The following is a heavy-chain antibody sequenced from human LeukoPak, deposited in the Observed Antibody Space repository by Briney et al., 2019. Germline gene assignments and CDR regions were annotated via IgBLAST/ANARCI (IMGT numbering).Heavy chain of an antibody. J-gene: IGHJ4*02. CDR2: LYSGGST. CDR3: ARGESVY. CDR1: GFTVSTNY. Sequence: GGSLRLSCAASGFTVSTNYITWVRQAPGKGLEWVSVLYSGGSTYYADSVKGRFTISRDNSKNTLYLQMNSLRVEDTAMYYCARGESVYWGQGTLVTVSS. V-gene: IGHV3-53*01.